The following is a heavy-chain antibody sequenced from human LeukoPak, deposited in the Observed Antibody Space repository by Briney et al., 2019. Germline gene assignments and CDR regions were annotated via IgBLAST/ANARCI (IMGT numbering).Heavy chain of an antibody. CDR3: ASSMVRGVLSY. V-gene: IGHV4-4*07. CDR1: GGSISSYY. D-gene: IGHD3-10*01. Sequence: SETLSLTCTVSGGSISSYYWSCIRQPAGKGLEWVGRIYTSGSTNYNPSLKSRVTMSVDTSKNQFSLKLSSVTAADTAVYYCASSMVRGVLSYWGQGTLVTVSS. CDR2: IYTSGST. J-gene: IGHJ4*02.